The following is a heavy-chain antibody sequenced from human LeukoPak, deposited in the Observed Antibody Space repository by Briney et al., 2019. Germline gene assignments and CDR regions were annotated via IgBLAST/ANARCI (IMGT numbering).Heavy chain of an antibody. J-gene: IGHJ4*02. CDR3: ARDPSGYSSGWYLYYFDY. CDR1: GFTFGTYA. D-gene: IGHD6-19*01. CDR2: ISSSGSTI. Sequence: GGSLRLSCAASGFTFGTYAMSWVRQAPGKGLEWVSYISSSGSTIYYADSVKGRFTISRDNAKNSLYLQMNSLRAEDTAVYYCARDPSGYSSGWYLYYFDYWGQGTLVTVSS. V-gene: IGHV3-48*03.